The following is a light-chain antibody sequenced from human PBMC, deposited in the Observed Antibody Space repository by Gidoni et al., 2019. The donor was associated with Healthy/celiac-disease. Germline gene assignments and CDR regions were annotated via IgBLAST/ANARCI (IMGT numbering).Light chain of an antibody. J-gene: IGKJ4*01. CDR1: QSVLYSPNNKNY. CDR3: QQYYSTPLT. CDR2: WAS. Sequence: IVITQSPDSLPVSLGERATINCKSSQSVLYSPNNKNYLAWYQQKPGQPHKLLIYWASTRESGVPDRFSGSGSGTDFTLTISSLQAEDVAVYYCQQYYSTPLTFGGGTKVEIK. V-gene: IGKV4-1*01.